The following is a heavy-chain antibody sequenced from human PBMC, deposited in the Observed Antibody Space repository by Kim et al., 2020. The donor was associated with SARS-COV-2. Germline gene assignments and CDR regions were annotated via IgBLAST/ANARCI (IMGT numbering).Heavy chain of an antibody. CDR3: VCLPRATRMTTVTGEAFDI. D-gene: IGHD4-17*01. Sequence: SVKVSCKASGGTFSSYAISWVRQAPGQGLEWMGGIIPIFGTANYAQKFQGRVTITADESTSTAYMELSSLRSEDTAVYYCVCLPRATRMTTVTGEAFDIWGQGTMVTVSS. CDR2: IIPIFGTA. J-gene: IGHJ3*02. CDR1: GGTFSSYA. V-gene: IGHV1-69*13.